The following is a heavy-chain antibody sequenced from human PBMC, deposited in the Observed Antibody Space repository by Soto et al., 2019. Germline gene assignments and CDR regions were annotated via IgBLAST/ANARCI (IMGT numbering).Heavy chain of an antibody. CDR3: AKDPHYDFWSGYPWFAP. Sequence: GGSLRLSCAASGFTFSSYAMSWVRQAPGKGLEWVSAISGSGGSTYYADSVKGRFTISRDNSKNTLYLQMNGLRAEDTAVYYCAKDPHYDFWSGYPWFAPWGQGTLVTVSS. D-gene: IGHD3-3*01. CDR2: ISGSGGST. CDR1: GFTFSSYA. V-gene: IGHV3-23*01. J-gene: IGHJ5*02.